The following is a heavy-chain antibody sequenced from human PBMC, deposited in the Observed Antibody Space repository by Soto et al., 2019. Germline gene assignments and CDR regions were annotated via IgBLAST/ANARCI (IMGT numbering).Heavy chain of an antibody. CDR1: GFTFGSYA. V-gene: IGHV3-30-3*01. CDR2: ISYDGSNK. J-gene: IGHJ4*02. CDR3: VRDTSPYSSGWHNRHFDY. Sequence: GGSLSLSCTASGFTFGSYAMHWVRQAPGKGLEWVAVISYDGSNKYYADSVRGRFTISRDNSKTLYLQMNTLRGEDTALYYCVRDTSPYSSGWHNRHFDYWGQGTLVTVSS. D-gene: IGHD6-19*01.